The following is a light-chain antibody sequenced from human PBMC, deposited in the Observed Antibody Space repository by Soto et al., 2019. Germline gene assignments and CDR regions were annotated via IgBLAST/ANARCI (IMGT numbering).Light chain of an antibody. J-gene: IGKJ4*01. Sequence: DIQMTQSPSSLYASVGDRVTITCRASQTISSHLNWYQQKPGKAPKLLIHTSSSLQSGVPSRFSGSRSGTDLTLTISSLQPEDFATYYCQQSYTNIQDLTFGGGTKVEI. CDR2: TSS. CDR3: QQSYTNIQDLT. V-gene: IGKV1-39*01. CDR1: QTISSH.